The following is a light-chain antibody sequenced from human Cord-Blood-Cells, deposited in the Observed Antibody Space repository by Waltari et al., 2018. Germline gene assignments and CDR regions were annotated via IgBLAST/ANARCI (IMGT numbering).Light chain of an antibody. Sequence: QSALTQPASVSGSPGQSITISCTGTSSDVGGYNYVSGYQTRPGKAPKLMVYDVSHRPSGVSNRVSGSKSGNTASLTISGLQAEDEADYYRSSYTSSCYVFGTGTKVTVL. V-gene: IGLV2-14*01. CDR1: SSDVGGYNY. CDR2: DVS. CDR3: SSYTSSCYV. J-gene: IGLJ1*01.